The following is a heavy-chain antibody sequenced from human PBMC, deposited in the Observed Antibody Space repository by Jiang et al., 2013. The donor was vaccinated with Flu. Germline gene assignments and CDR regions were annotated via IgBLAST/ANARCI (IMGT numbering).Heavy chain of an antibody. V-gene: IGHV1-18*01. D-gene: IGHD1-26*01. CDR1: GYTFTSYG. CDR2: ISAYNGNT. CDR3: ARLRLRYPIVGAHPWDY. J-gene: IGHJ4*02. Sequence: SGAEVKKPGASVKVSCKASGYTFTSYGISWVRQAPGQGLEWMGWISAYNGNTNYAQKLQGRVTMTTDTSTSTAYMELRSLRSDDTAVYYCARLRLRYPIVGAHPWDYWGQGTLVTVSS.